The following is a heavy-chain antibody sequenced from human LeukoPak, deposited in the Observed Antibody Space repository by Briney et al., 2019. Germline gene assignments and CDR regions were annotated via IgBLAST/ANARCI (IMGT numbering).Heavy chain of an antibody. J-gene: IGHJ4*02. CDR2: ISYDGSNK. V-gene: IGHV3-30-3*01. D-gene: IGHD6-13*01. CDR1: GFTFSSYA. Sequence: PGRSLRLSCAASGFTFSSYAMHWVRQAPGKGLEWVAVISYDGSNKYYADSVKGRFTISRDNSKNTLYLQMNSLRAEDTAVYYCARDDSSSWSTPMWSFDYWGQGTLVTVSS. CDR3: ARDDSSSWSTPMWSFDY.